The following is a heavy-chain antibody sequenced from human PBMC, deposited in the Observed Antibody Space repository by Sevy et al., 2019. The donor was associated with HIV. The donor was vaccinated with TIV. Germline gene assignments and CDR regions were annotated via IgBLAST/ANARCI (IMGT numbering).Heavy chain of an antibody. CDR1: GFTSSSYA. CDR3: ARDRATSATATLIDY. V-gene: IGHV3-23*01. D-gene: IGHD2-15*01. CDR2: LSDSGVST. J-gene: IGHJ4*02. Sequence: GGSLRLSCAASGFTSSSYAMSWVRQPPGRGLEWVSTLSDSGVSTYYADSVKGRFTISRDNSKNILYLQMNSLRAEDTAVYYCARDRATSATATLIDYWGQGTLVTVSS.